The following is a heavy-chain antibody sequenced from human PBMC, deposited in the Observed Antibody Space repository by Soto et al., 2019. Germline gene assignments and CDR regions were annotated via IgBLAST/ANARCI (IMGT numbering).Heavy chain of an antibody. CDR3: ARESIGGWLLS. V-gene: IGHV4-59*01. D-gene: IGHD5-12*01. Sequence: PSDTLSLTSNVTGGSTSGSYWSGVRQSPGKGLEWIGYIHYSGTTTYSPSLRSRVTISLDPTEEQFSLYFTSLPAPGTAIYYCARESIGGWLLSWGRGSLVTVSS. CDR1: GGSTSGSY. J-gene: IGHJ5*02. CDR2: IHYSGTT.